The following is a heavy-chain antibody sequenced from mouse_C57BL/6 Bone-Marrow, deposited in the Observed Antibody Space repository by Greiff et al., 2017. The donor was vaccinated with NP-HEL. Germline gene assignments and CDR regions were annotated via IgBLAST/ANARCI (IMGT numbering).Heavy chain of an antibody. CDR1: GYTFTSYG. CDR2: IYPRSGNT. CDR3: GRSLQAWFAY. V-gene: IGHV1-81*01. J-gene: IGHJ3*01. Sequence: VQRVESGAELARPGASVKLSCKASGYTFTSYGISWVKQRTGQGLEWIGEIYPRSGNTYYNEKFKGKATLTADTSSSTAYMELRSLTSEDSAVYFCGRSLQAWFAYWGQGTLVTVSA.